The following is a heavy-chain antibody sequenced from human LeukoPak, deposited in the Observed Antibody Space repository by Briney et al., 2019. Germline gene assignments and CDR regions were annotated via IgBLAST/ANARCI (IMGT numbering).Heavy chain of an antibody. D-gene: IGHD6-13*01. Sequence: GGSLRLSCAASGFTFTKAWMSWVRQAPGKGLEYVSAISGNGFNTNSANSVKGRFTISRDNSNGTLYLQMGSLSVDDTAVYYCARGISFSSSWPFDSWGQGTVVTV. CDR1: GFTFTKAW. CDR2: ISGNGFNT. J-gene: IGHJ4*02. CDR3: ARGISFSSSWPFDS. V-gene: IGHV3-64*01.